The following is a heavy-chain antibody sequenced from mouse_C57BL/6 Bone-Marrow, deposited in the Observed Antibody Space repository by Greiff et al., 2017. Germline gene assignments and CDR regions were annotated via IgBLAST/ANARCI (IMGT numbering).Heavy chain of an antibody. CDR3: ARWDLLLRYYAMDY. J-gene: IGHJ4*01. CDR1: GYTFTSYW. Sequence: QVQLKQPGAELVKPGASVKLSCKASGYTFTSYWMHWVKQRPGRGLEWIGRIDPNSGGTKYNEKFKSKATLTVDKPSSTAYMQLSSLTSEDSAVYYCARWDLLLRYYAMDYWGQGTSVTVSS. CDR2: IDPNSGGT. D-gene: IGHD1-1*01. V-gene: IGHV1-72*01.